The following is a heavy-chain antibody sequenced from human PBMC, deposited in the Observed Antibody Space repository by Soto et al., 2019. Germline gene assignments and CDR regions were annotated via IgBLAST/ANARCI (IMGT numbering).Heavy chain of an antibody. CDR1: GYSFTSHY. J-gene: IGHJ5*02. CDR3: ARDQSWHAMVCLFDP. V-gene: IGHV1-46*03. Sequence: QVQLVQSGAEVKKPGASVKVSCKAIGYSFTSHYMHWVRQAPGQGLEWMGTIYPGGVNIGYAQKFKGRVTMTKDTSTSTVYMELNRLTSEDTAVYYCARDQSWHAMVCLFDPWGQVTLVTVSS. D-gene: IGHD3-10*01. CDR2: IYPGGVNI.